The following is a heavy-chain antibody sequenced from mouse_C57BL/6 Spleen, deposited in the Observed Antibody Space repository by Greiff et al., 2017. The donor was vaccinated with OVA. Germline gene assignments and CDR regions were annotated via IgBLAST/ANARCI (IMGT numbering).Heavy chain of an antibody. V-gene: IGHV1-81*01. CDR3: ARCYYGSSYGYFDY. CDR1: GYTFTSYG. D-gene: IGHD1-1*01. CDR2: IYHSIGNT. Sequence: QVQLQQSGAELARPGASVKLSCKASGYTFTSYGISWVKQRTGQGLEWIGEIYHSIGNTYYNEKFKGQATLTAVKASITAYMELRSLTSEDSAVYFYARCYYGSSYGYFDYWGQCTTLTFSS. J-gene: IGHJ2*01.